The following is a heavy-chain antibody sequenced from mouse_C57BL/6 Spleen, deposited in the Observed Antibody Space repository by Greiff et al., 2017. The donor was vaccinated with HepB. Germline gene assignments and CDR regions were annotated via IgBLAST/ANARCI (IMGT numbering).Heavy chain of an antibody. CDR2: IYPGSGST. CDR1: GYTFTSYW. CDR3: ARSSYYYGSSYGYFDV. V-gene: IGHV1-55*01. J-gene: IGHJ1*03. Sequence: VQLQQPGAELVKPGASVKMSCKASGYTFTSYWITWVKQRPGQGLEWIGDIYPGSGSTNYNEKFKSKATLTVVTSSSTAYMQLSSLTSEDSAVYYCARSSYYYGSSYGYFDVWGTGTTVAVSS. D-gene: IGHD1-1*01.